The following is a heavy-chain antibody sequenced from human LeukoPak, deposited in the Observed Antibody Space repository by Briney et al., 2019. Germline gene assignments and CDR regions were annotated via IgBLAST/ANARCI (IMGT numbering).Heavy chain of an antibody. CDR2: ISGSGGST. CDR3: AKDGGMTTVTTGNY. CDR1: GFTFSSYA. Sequence: QPGGSLRLSCAASGFTFSSYAMSWVRQAPGKGLEWVSAISGSGGSTYYADSVKGRFTISRDNSKNTLYLQMNSLRAEDTAVYYCAKDGGMTTVTTGNYWGQGTLVTVSS. D-gene: IGHD4-11*01. J-gene: IGHJ4*02. V-gene: IGHV3-23*01.